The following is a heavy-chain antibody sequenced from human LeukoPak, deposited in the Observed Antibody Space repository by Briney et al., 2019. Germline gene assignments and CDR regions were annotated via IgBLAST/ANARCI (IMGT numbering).Heavy chain of an antibody. CDR1: GFTFSGFS. CDR2: IGGRPHNYVT. D-gene: IGHD1-26*01. Sequence: GGSLRLSCAVSGFTFSGFSMHWVRQVSGNGLVWVGQIGGRPHNYVTTYAAPLQGRFTISRDNSKNTLYLQMYSLRAEDTAVYYCAKVSGAILSGSYQGDAFDIWGQGTMVTVSS. V-gene: IGHV3-73*01. CDR3: AKVSGAILSGSYQGDAFDI. J-gene: IGHJ3*02.